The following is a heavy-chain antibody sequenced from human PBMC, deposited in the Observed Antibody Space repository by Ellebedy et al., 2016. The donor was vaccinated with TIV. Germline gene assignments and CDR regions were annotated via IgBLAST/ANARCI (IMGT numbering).Heavy chain of an antibody. Sequence: SETLSLTCSVSGGSISSGDYYWTWIRQPPGKGLEWIGYIYKTGSTNYNPSLKSRVTISVDTSKNQFSLKLSSVTAADTAVYYCAQTSPPYGGSYYTLDYWGQGTLVTVSS. D-gene: IGHD1-26*01. V-gene: IGHV4-30-4*08. CDR3: AQTSPPYGGSYYTLDY. CDR1: GGSISSGDYY. CDR2: IYKTGST. J-gene: IGHJ4*02.